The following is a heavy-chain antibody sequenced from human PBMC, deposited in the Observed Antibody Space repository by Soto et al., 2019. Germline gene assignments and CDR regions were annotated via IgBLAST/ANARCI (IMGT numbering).Heavy chain of an antibody. CDR2: INSDGSST. Sequence: EVQLVESGGGLVQPGGSLRLSCAASGFTFSSYWMHWVRQAPGKGLVWVSRINSDGSSTSYADSVKGRFTISRDNAKNTLYLQMNSLGAEDTAVYYCARAGETPYSSGINYAFDIWGQGTMVTVSS. D-gene: IGHD6-25*01. CDR1: GFTFSSYW. V-gene: IGHV3-74*01. J-gene: IGHJ3*02. CDR3: ARAGETPYSSGINYAFDI.